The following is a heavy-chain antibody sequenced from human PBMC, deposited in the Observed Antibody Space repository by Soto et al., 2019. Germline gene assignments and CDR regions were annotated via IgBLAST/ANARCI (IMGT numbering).Heavy chain of an antibody. D-gene: IGHD3-22*01. CDR3: ARDQDYYDSSGYYYAGWFDP. CDR2: INAGNGNT. J-gene: IGHJ5*02. CDR1: GYTFTIYA. V-gene: IGHV1-3*01. Sequence: ASVKVSCKSSGYTFTIYAMHWVRQAPGQRLEWMGWINAGNGNTKYSQKFQGRVTITRDTSASTAYMELSSLRSEDTAVYYCARDQDYYDSSGYYYAGWFDPWGQGTLVTVSS.